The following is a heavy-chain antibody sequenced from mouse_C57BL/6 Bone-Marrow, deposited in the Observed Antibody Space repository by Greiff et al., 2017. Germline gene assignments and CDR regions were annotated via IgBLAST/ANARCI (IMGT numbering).Heavy chain of an antibody. D-gene: IGHD4-1*01. V-gene: IGHV5-6*01. CDR1: GFTFSSYG. Sequence: EVQLVESGGELVKPGGSLKLSCAASGFTFSSYGMSWVRQTPDKRLEWVATISSGGSYTYYPDSVKGRFTISRDNAKNTLYLQMSSLKSEDTAMYDCATTVLAGAMDYWGQGTSVTVSS. CDR2: ISSGGSYT. J-gene: IGHJ4*01. CDR3: ATTVLAGAMDY.